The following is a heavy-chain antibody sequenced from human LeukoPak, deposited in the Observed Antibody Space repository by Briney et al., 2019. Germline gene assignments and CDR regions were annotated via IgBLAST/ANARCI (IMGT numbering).Heavy chain of an antibody. Sequence: GRSLRLSCAASGFTFSSYGMHWVRQAPGKGLEWVAVISYDGSNKHYADSVKGRFTISRDNAKNSLYLQMNSLRAEDTAVYYCAELGITMIGGVWGKGTTVTISS. CDR2: ISYDGSNK. CDR1: GFTFSSYG. D-gene: IGHD3-10*02. V-gene: IGHV3-30*18. J-gene: IGHJ6*04. CDR3: AELGITMIGGV.